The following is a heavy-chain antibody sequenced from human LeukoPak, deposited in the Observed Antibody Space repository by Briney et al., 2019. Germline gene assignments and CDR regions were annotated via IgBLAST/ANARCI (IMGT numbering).Heavy chain of an antibody. J-gene: IGHJ5*02. CDR1: GGSISSYY. D-gene: IGHD1-1*01. V-gene: IGHV4-59*01. CDR3: ARDRLQLQS. Sequence: PSETLSLTCTVSGGSISSYYWSWIRQPPGKGLEWIGYIYYSGSTNYNPSLKSRVTMSVDTSKNQFSLKLSSVTAADTAVYYCARDRLQLQSWGQGTLVTVSS. CDR2: IYYSGST.